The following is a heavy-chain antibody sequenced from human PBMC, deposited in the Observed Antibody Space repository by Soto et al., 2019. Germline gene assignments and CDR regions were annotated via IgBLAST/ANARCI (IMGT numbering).Heavy chain of an antibody. V-gene: IGHV4-34*01. CDR1: GQSFSGHT. Sequence: QVQLQQWGAGLLKPSETLSLTCAVYGQSFSGHTWSWIRQSPGKGLEWIGEISQSGSTYYNPSLTTRVTISADTSKNQFSLPLNSVTAADTGVFYCARGSGIAVIPGELEDVHYDYWGQGTLVSVSS. CDR2: ISQSGST. J-gene: IGHJ4*02. D-gene: IGHD2-2*01. CDR3: ARGSGIAVIPGELEDVHYDY.